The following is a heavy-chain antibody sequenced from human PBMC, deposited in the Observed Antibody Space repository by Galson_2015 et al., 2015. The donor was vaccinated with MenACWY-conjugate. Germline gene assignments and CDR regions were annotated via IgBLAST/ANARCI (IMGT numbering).Heavy chain of an antibody. D-gene: IGHD3-22*01. V-gene: IGHV3-23*01. CDR3: AKGPLYDSSGSDSDYFDY. J-gene: IGHJ4*02. Sequence: SLRLSCAASGFIFNKYAMTWIRQAPGKGLEWLSATSGSGGVTYHAESVKGRFTISRDNFKKTVYPQMNSLKVEDTARYYCAKGPLYDSSGSDSDYFDYWGQGTLVTVSS. CDR1: GFIFNKYA. CDR2: TSGSGGVT.